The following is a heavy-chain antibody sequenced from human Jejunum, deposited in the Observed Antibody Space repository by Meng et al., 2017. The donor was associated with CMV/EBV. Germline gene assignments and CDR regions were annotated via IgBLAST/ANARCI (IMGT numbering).Heavy chain of an antibody. CDR3: ARTGIGARQFDY. J-gene: IGHJ4*02. Sequence: AWRYISTNSGISWTRQAPGQGLEWMGWIRADNGNTDYAQNLQGRVTMTTDTSTSTAYMERGSLGSDDTAVYYCARTGIGARQFDYWGQGSLVTVSS. CDR1: RYISTNSG. V-gene: IGHV1-18*01. D-gene: IGHD6-6*01. CDR2: IRADNGNT.